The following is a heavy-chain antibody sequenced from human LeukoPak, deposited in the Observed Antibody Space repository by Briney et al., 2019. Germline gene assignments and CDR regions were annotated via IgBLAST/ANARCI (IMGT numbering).Heavy chain of an antibody. CDR3: ARAQVPAAIDY. Sequence: SETLSLTCTVSGGSISSGDYYWSWIRQPPGKGLEWIGYIYYSGSTYYNPSLKSRVTISVDTSKNQFSLKLSSVTAADTAVYYCARAQVPAAIDYWGQGTLVTVSS. CDR2: IYYSGST. J-gene: IGHJ4*02. D-gene: IGHD2-2*01. V-gene: IGHV4-30-4*01. CDR1: GGSISSGDYY.